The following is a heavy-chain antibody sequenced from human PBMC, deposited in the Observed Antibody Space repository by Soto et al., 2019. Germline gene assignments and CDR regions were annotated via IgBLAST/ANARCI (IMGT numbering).Heavy chain of an antibody. Sequence: QVQLVQSGAEVKKPGSSVKVSCKASGGTFSSYTISWVRQAPGQGLEWMGRIIPILGIANYAQKIQGRVTITADKSTSTAYMALSSLRSEDTAVYCCASLHGDYPDNWGQGTLVTVSS. CDR2: IIPILGIA. D-gene: IGHD4-17*01. CDR3: ASLHGDYPDN. J-gene: IGHJ4*02. V-gene: IGHV1-69*02. CDR1: GGTFSSYT.